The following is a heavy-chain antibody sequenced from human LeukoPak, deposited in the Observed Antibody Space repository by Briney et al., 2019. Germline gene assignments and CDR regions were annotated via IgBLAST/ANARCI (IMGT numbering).Heavy chain of an antibody. CDR3: AREGTLTDCSGGSCYLYYYGMDV. CDR1: GFTFSDHY. J-gene: IGHJ6*02. V-gene: IGHV3-72*01. CDR2: TRNKANSYTT. Sequence: GGSLGLSCAASGFTFSDHYMDWVRQAPGKGLEWVGRTRNKANSYTTEYAASVKGRFTISRDDSKNSLYLQMNSLKTEDTAVYYCAREGTLTDCSGGSCYLYYYGMDVWGQGTTVTVSS. D-gene: IGHD2-15*01.